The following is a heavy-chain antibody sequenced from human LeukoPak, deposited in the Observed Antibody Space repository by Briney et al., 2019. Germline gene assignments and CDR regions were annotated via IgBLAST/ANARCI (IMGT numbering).Heavy chain of an antibody. D-gene: IGHD6-19*01. CDR2: INAGNGNT. J-gene: IGHJ3*02. CDR1: GYTFTSYA. Sequence: GASVKVSCKASGYTFTSYAMHWVRQAPGQRLEWMGRINAGNGNTKYSQEFQGRVTITRDTSASTAYMELSSLRSEDMAVYYCARALSHIAVAGDDAFDIWGQGTMVTVSS. V-gene: IGHV1-3*03. CDR3: ARALSHIAVAGDDAFDI.